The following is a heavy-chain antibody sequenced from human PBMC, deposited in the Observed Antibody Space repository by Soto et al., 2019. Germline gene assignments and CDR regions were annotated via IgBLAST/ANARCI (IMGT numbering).Heavy chain of an antibody. J-gene: IGHJ6*02. Sequence: ASVKVSCKASGYTFTGYYMHWVRQAPGQGLEWMGWINPNSGGTNYAQKFQGWVTMTRDTSISTAYMELSRLRSDDTAVYYCARDLACSSTSCRPGGGCYCYYGLGVRGQGTTVAVSS. CDR3: ARDLACSSTSCRPGGGCYCYYGLGV. CDR1: GYTFTGYY. CDR2: INPNSGGT. V-gene: IGHV1-2*04. D-gene: IGHD2-2*01.